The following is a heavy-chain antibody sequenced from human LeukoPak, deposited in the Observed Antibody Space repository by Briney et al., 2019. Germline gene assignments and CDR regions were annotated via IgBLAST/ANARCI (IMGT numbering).Heavy chain of an antibody. Sequence: SETLSLTCTVSDDSITMYYWTWIRQPPGKGLEWIGEINHSGSTNYNPSLKSRVIISVDTSKNQFSLKVSSVTAADTAVYYCARERRSQAAQIALRYYYYMDVWGKGTTVTLSS. CDR3: ARERRSQAAQIALRYYYYMDV. D-gene: IGHD6-6*01. CDR2: INHSGST. J-gene: IGHJ6*03. V-gene: IGHV4-34*01. CDR1: DDSITMYY.